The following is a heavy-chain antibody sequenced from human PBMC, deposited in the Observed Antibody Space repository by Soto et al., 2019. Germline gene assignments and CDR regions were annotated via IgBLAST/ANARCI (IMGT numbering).Heavy chain of an antibody. CDR3: ARNFGTSAYYYDSSGYYAFDY. CDR1: GYTFTSYG. D-gene: IGHD3-22*01. V-gene: IGHV1-18*01. CDR2: ISAYNGNT. Sequence: ASVKVSCKASGYTFTSYGISWVRQAPGQGLEWMGWISAYNGNTNYAQKLQGRVTMTTDTSTSTAYMELRSLRSDDTAVYYCARNFGTSAYYYDSSGYYAFDYWGKGTLVTVSS. J-gene: IGHJ4*02.